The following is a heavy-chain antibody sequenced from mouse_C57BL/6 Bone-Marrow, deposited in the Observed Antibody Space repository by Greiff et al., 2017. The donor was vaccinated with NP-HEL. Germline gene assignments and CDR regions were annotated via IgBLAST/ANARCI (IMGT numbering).Heavy chain of an antibody. V-gene: IGHV1-55*01. J-gene: IGHJ2*01. Sequence: QVQLQQPGAELVKPGASVKMSCKASGYTFTSYWITWVKQRPGQGLEWIGDIYPGSGSTNYNEKFKSKATLTVDTSSSTAYMQLSSLTSEDSAVYYCAREGGYLLWLRRKDWDYFDYWGQGTTLTVSS. CDR1: GYTFTSYW. CDR2: IYPGSGST. CDR3: AREGGYLLWLRRKDWDYFDY. D-gene: IGHD2-2*01.